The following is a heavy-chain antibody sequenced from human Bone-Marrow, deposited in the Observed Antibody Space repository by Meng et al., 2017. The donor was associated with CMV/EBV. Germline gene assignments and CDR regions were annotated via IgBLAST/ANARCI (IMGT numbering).Heavy chain of an antibody. V-gene: IGHV3-30*03. CDR2: ISYDGSNK. Sequence: SCAASGFPFSSFGMHWVRQAPGKGLELVAVISYDGSNKSYADSVKGRFTISRDNSKNTLYLQMNSLRAEDTAVYYCARDERVGGRIDSWGQGSLVTVSS. J-gene: IGHJ4*02. D-gene: IGHD1-26*01. CDR1: GFPFSSFG. CDR3: ARDERVGGRIDS.